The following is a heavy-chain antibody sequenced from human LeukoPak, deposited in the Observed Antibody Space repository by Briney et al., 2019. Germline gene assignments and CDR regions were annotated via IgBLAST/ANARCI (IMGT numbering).Heavy chain of an antibody. CDR3: ARDLTSGYFHGDY. CDR1: GYIFTNYY. D-gene: IGHD3-22*01. Sequence: SVRVSCKASGYIFTNYYIHWVRQAPGQGLEWMGRIIPIFGTANYAQKFQGRVTITTDESTSTAYMELSSLRSEDTAVYYCARDLTSGYFHGDYWGQGTLVTVSS. CDR2: IIPIFGTA. J-gene: IGHJ4*02. V-gene: IGHV1-69*05.